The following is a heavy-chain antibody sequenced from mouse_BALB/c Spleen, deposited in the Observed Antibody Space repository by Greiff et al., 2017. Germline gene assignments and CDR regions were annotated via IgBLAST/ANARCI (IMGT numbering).Heavy chain of an antibody. CDR1: GFTFCSFG. CDR2: ISSGSSTI. V-gene: IGHV5-17*02. J-gene: IGHJ4*01. Sequence: EVQRVESGGGLVQPGGSRKLSCAASGFTFCSFGMHWVRQAPEKGLEWVAYISSGSSTIYYADTVKGRFTISRDNPKNTLFLQMTSLRSEDTAMYYCARSYSYYAMDYWGQGTSVTVSS. D-gene: IGHD2-10*01. CDR3: ARSYSYYAMDY.